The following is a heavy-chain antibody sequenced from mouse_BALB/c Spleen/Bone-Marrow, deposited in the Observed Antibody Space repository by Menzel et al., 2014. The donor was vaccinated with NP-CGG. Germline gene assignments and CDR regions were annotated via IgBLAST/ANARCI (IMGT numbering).Heavy chain of an antibody. CDR1: GYTFTSYW. J-gene: IGHJ2*01. V-gene: IGHV1S132*01. CDR3: ARKGISTVIATAYYFDY. D-gene: IGHD2-4*01. CDR2: IFPGTGTT. Sequence: VQLQQSGAELVKPGASVKLSCKTSGYTFTSYWIQWVKQRPGQGLGWIGEIFPGTGTTYYNEKFKDKATLTIDTSSSTAYMHLSSLASEDSAVYFCARKGISTVIATAYYFDYWGQGSTLTVSS.